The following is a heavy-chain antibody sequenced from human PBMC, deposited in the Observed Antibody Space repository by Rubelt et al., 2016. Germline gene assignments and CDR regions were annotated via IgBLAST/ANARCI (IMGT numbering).Heavy chain of an antibody. D-gene: IGHD3-3*01. J-gene: IGHJ3*02. CDR3: ARHSLGATDAFDI. V-gene: IGHV4-39*01. CDR2: IYYSGST. Sequence: VRQPPGKGLEWIGSIYYSGSTYYNPSLKSRVTISVDTSKNQFSLTLSSVTAADTAVYYCARHSLGATDAFDIWGQGTMVTVSS.